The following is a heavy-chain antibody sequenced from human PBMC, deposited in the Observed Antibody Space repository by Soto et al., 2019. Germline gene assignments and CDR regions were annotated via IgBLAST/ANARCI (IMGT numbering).Heavy chain of an antibody. CDR3: ARENNVLPGGYFDY. Sequence: SETLSLTCTVSGGSISSSSYCWGWIRQPPGKGLEWIGYIYHSGSTYYNPSLKSRVTISVDRSKNQFSLKLSSVTAADTAVYYCARENNVLPGGYFDYWGQGTLVTVSS. CDR2: IYHSGST. D-gene: IGHD3-10*01. V-gene: IGHV4-30-2*01. J-gene: IGHJ4*02. CDR1: GGSISSSSYC.